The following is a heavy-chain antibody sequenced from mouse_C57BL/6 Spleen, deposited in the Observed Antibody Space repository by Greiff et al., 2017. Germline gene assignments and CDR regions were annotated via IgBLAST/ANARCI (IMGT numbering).Heavy chain of an antibody. Sequence: VQLQQSGPELVKPGASVKISCKASGYSFTDYNMNWVKQSNGQSLEWIGVINPNYGTTSYNQKFKGKATLTVDQSSSTAYMQLNSLTSEDSAVYYCAKNYYGSSPWFAYWGQGTLVTVSA. CDR1: GYSFTDYN. V-gene: IGHV1-39*01. D-gene: IGHD1-1*01. J-gene: IGHJ3*01. CDR3: AKNYYGSSPWFAY. CDR2: INPNYGTT.